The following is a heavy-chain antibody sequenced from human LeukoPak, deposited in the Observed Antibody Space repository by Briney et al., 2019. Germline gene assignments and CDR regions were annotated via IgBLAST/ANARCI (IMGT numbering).Heavy chain of an antibody. CDR1: GASISSDY. Sequence: KPSETLSLTCSVSGASISSDYHLWGWIRQPAGKGLEWIGRFLTSGSTTYNPSLKSRVTISLDTSKNQFSLKLSSVTAADTAVYYCARDRPIVGAMTAFDIWGQGTMVTVSS. V-gene: IGHV4-61*02. CDR3: ARDRPIVGAMTAFDI. D-gene: IGHD1-26*01. CDR2: FLTSGST. J-gene: IGHJ3*02.